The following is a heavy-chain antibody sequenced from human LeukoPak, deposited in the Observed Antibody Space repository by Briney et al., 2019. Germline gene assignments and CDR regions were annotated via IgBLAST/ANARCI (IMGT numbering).Heavy chain of an antibody. D-gene: IGHD4-11*01. Sequence: ASVKVSCKASGYTFTSYYMHWVRQAPGQGLEWMGIINPSGGSTSYAQKFQGRVTMTRDTSTSTVYMELSSLRSEDTAVYYCARDGRSDYSKIAPFDYWGQGTLVTVYS. CDR1: GYTFTSYY. CDR3: ARDGRSDYSKIAPFDY. J-gene: IGHJ4*02. CDR2: INPSGGST. V-gene: IGHV1-46*01.